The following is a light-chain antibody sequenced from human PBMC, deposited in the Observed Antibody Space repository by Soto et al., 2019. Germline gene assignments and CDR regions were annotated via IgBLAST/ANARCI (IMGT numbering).Light chain of an antibody. CDR1: KLGHKY. J-gene: IGLJ2*01. CDR3: QTWASSIVV. CDR2: QDS. V-gene: IGLV3-1*01. Sequence: SYELTQPPSVSVSPGQTASITCSGDKLGHKYVSWYQQKPGQSPILVIYQDSKRPSGIPERVSGSNSGSTATLTISETQAMDEADYYCQTWASSIVVFSGGTKLTVL.